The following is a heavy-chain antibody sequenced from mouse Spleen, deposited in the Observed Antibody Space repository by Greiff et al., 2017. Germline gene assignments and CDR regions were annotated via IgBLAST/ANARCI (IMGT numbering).Heavy chain of an antibody. CDR1: GYTFTSYW. Sequence: VQLQQPGAELVMPGASVKLSCKASGYTFTSYWMHWVKQRPGQGLEWIGEIDPSDSYTNYNQKFKGKATLTVDKSSSTAYMQLSSLTSEDSAVYYCAKEVRPYFDYWGQGTTLTVSS. V-gene: IGHV1-69*01. J-gene: IGHJ2*01. D-gene: IGHD2-14*01. CDR2: IDPSDSYT. CDR3: AKEVRPYFDY.